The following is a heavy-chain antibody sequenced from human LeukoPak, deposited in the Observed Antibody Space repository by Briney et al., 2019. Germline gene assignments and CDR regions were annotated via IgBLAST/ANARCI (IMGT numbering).Heavy chain of an antibody. J-gene: IGHJ6*03. CDR2: INHSGST. CDR3: ARGIAAAGLGYYYYYMDV. D-gene: IGHD6-13*01. CDR1: GGSISSSSYY. V-gene: IGHV4-39*07. Sequence: SETLSLTCTVSGGSISSSSYYWGWIRQPPGKGLEWIGEINHSGSTNYNPSLKSRVTISVDTSKNQFSLKLSSVTAADTAVYYCARGIAAAGLGYYYYYMDVWGKGTTVTVSS.